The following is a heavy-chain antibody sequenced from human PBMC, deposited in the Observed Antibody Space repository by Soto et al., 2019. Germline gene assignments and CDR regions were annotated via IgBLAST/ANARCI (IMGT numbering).Heavy chain of an antibody. J-gene: IGHJ6*02. CDR2: ISGSGGST. D-gene: IGHD1-26*01. Sequence: SLRRACAASGVTFSRYAINWVRQAPGQGPEWVSAISGSGGSTYYADSVKGRFTISRDNSKNTLNLQMNSLRAEDTAVYYCAKVRESGSYLYYYNYGMDVWGQGTTVS. CDR3: AKVRESGSYLYYYNYGMDV. V-gene: IGHV3-23*01. CDR1: GVTFSRYA.